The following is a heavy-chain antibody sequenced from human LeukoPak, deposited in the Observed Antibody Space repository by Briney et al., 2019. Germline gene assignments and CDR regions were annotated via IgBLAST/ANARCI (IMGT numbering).Heavy chain of an antibody. CDR2: INSGGGST. D-gene: IGHD2-15*01. Sequence: GGSLRLSCAASGITFSIYGMNWVRQAPGKGLEWVSRINSGGGSTYYVDSVKGRFTISRDNSRNTLYLQMHSLRAEDTAVYYCASRDPCSGSTCYGLGYWGQGTLVTVSS. V-gene: IGHV3-23*01. J-gene: IGHJ4*02. CDR1: GITFSIYG. CDR3: ASRDPCSGSTCYGLGY.